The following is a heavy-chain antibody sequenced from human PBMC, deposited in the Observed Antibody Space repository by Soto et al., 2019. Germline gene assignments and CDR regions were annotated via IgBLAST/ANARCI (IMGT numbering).Heavy chain of an antibody. D-gene: IGHD5-18*01. CDR1: GFTFSSYG. J-gene: IGHJ6*02. V-gene: IGHV3-33*01. CDR3: ERDLGRWVQEYYYDYGMDV. CDR2: IWYDGSSK. Sequence: QVQLVESGGGVVQPGRSLRLSCAASGFTFSSYGMHWVRQAPGKGLEWVAVIWYDGSSKYYADSVKGRLTISRDNSKNTLYLQMNRLRAEDTAVYYCERDLGRWVQEYYYDYGMDVWGQGTTVTVSS.